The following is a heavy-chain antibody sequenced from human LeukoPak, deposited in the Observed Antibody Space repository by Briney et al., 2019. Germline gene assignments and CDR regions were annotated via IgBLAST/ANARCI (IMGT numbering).Heavy chain of an antibody. V-gene: IGHV1-18*01. Sequence: ASVKVSCKASGYTFTSYGISWVRQARGQGLEWMGWISAYNGNTNYAQKLQGRVTMTTDTSTSTAYMELRSLRSDDPAVYYCARVLYYYDSSGYFPDYWGQGTLVTVSS. D-gene: IGHD3-22*01. CDR2: ISAYNGNT. CDR3: ARVLYYYDSSGYFPDY. J-gene: IGHJ4*02. CDR1: GYTFTSYG.